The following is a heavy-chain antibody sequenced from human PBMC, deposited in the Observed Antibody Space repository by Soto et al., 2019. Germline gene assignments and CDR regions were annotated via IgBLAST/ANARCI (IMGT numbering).Heavy chain of an antibody. CDR1: GGTLSSYA. Sequence: SGKVSCKASGGTLSSYAISWVRQAPGQGLEWMGGIIPIFGTANYAQKFQGRVTITADESTSTAYMELSSLRSEDTAVYYCARLFNWTPWGQGTMVTVSS. CDR3: ARLFNWTP. V-gene: IGHV1-69*13. D-gene: IGHD2-21*01. J-gene: IGHJ3*01. CDR2: IIPIFGTA.